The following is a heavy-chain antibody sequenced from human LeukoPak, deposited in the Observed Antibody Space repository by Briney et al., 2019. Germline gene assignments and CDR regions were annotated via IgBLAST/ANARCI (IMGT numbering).Heavy chain of an antibody. CDR2: IYYSGST. CDR1: GGSISSYY. Sequence: SETLSLTCTVSGGSISSYYWSWIRQPPGKGLEWIGYIYYSGSTNYNPSLKSRVTISVDRSKNQFSLKLSSVTAADTAVYYCARDRRITIFGVVTREYNWFDPWGQGTLVTVSS. D-gene: IGHD3-3*01. CDR3: ARDRRITIFGVVTREYNWFDP. V-gene: IGHV4-59*12. J-gene: IGHJ5*02.